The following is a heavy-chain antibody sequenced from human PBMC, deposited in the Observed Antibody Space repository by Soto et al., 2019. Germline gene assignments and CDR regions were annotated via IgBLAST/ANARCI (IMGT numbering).Heavy chain of an antibody. CDR1: GDSIISSDFY. CDR2: IFYLGSS. D-gene: IGHD3-3*02. CDR3: ARHSLALRKNNWFDP. J-gene: IGHJ5*02. V-gene: IGHV4-39*01. Sequence: SETLSLTCTVSGDSIISSDFYWGWVRQPPGKGLEWIGSIFYLGSSYHNPSLKSRVAMSVDTSKNQFSLRLRSVTAADTALYFCARHSLALRKNNWFDPWGQGIMVTVSS.